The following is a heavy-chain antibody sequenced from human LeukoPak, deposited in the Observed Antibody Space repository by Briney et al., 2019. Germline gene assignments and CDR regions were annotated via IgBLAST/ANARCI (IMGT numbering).Heavy chain of an antibody. Sequence: PGRSLRLSCAASGFFLSSYAMHWVRQAPGKGLEWVAGISDSGDRKDYADSVKGRFAISRDNSKNTLSLQMNSLRAEDTALYYCAKHRPPYYEGDVFDVWGQGTMVTVSS. V-gene: IGHV3-23*01. CDR1: GFFLSSYA. CDR3: AKHRPPYYEGDVFDV. J-gene: IGHJ3*01. D-gene: IGHD3-16*01. CDR2: ISDSGDRK.